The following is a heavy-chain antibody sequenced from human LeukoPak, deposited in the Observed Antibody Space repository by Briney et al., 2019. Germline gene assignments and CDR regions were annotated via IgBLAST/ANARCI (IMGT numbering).Heavy chain of an antibody. D-gene: IGHD2-2*01. CDR1: GFTFSSYC. CDR3: ARHLVGCSSTSCYYYYCMDV. CDR2: IKQDGSEK. Sequence: PGGSLRLSCAASGFTFSSYCMSWVRQAPGKGLEWVADIKQDGSEKYYVDSVKGRFTISRENAKNSLYLQMNSLRAEDTAVYYRARHLVGCSSTSCYYYYCMDVWGKGTTDTVSS. J-gene: IGHJ6*04. V-gene: IGHV3-7*03.